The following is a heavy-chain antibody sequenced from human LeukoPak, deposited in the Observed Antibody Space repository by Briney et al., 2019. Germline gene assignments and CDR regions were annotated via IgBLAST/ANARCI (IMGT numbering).Heavy chain of an antibody. CDR1: GFTFSSYA. D-gene: IGHD2-21*02. Sequence: GGSLRLSCAASGFTFSSYAMHWVRQAPGKGLEWVAVISYDGSNKYYADSVKGRFTISRDNSKNTLYLQMNSLRAEDTAVCYCAKDHKAGGAYCGGDCYRAQNFDYWGQGTLVTVSS. V-gene: IGHV3-30-3*01. CDR2: ISYDGSNK. J-gene: IGHJ4*02. CDR3: AKDHKAGGAYCGGDCYRAQNFDY.